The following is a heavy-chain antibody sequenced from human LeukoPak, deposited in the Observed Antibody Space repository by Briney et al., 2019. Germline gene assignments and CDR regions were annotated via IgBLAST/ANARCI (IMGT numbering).Heavy chain of an antibody. D-gene: IGHD5-24*01. V-gene: IGHV3-7*03. CDR3: ARDPIRRDGYNYVY. Sequence: GGSLRLSCAGSGFTFSIYWMSWVRQAPGKGLEWVASIKQDGNEKYYVDSVKGRFIISRDNAKNSLYLQMNSLRAEDTAVYYCARDPIRRDGYNYVYWGQGTLVTVSS. CDR2: IKQDGNEK. J-gene: IGHJ4*02. CDR1: GFTFSIYW.